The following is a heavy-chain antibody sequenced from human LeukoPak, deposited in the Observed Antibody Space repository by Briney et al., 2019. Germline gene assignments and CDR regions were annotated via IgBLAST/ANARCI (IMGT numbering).Heavy chain of an antibody. CDR1: GGTFSSYA. Sequence: GASVKVSCKASGGTFSSYAISWVRQAPGQGLEWMGRIIPILGIANYAQKFQGRVTITADRSTSTAYMELSSLRSEDTAVYYCARSYYDSSGYYPPVGSNPRYFDYWGQGTLVTVSS. CDR2: IIPILGIA. J-gene: IGHJ4*02. V-gene: IGHV1-69*04. CDR3: ARSYYDSSGYYPPVGSNPRYFDY. D-gene: IGHD3-22*01.